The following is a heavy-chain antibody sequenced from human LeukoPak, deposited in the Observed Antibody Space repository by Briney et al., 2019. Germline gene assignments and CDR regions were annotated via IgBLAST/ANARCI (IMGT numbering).Heavy chain of an antibody. CDR3: AKFRSAMIVVVIMYFDY. Sequence: GGSLRLSCAASGFTFSSYGMSWVRQAPGKWLEWVSAISGSGGSTYYADSVKGRFTISRDNSKNTLYLQMNSLRAEDTAVYYCAKFRSAMIVVVIMYFDYWGQGTLVTVSS. J-gene: IGHJ4*02. V-gene: IGHV3-23*01. CDR1: GFTFSSYG. D-gene: IGHD3-22*01. CDR2: ISGSGGST.